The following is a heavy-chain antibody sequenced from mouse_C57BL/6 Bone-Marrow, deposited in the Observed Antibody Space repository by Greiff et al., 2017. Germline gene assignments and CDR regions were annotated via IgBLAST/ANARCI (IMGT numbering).Heavy chain of an antibody. CDR3: ARRNYFDY. CDR1: GYTFTSYW. Sequence: QVQLQQSGPELVKPGASVKISCKASGYTFTSYWMHWVKQRPGQGLEWIGMIHPNSGSTNYNEKFKSKATLTVDKSSSTAYMQLSSLTSEDSAVYYCARRNYFDYWGQGTTLTVSS. V-gene: IGHV1-64*01. J-gene: IGHJ2*01. CDR2: IHPNSGST.